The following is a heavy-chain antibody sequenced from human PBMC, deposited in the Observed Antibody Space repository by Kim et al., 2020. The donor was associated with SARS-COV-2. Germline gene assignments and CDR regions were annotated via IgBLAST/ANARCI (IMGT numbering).Heavy chain of an antibody. J-gene: IGHJ5*02. Sequence: SETLSLTCTVSGGSISSYYWSWIRQPPGKGLEWIGYIYYSGSTNYNPSLKSRVTISVDTSKNQFSLKLSSVTAADTALYYCARYPMVRGVIITPWGQGTLVTVSS. D-gene: IGHD3-10*01. V-gene: IGHV4-59*01. CDR2: IYYSGST. CDR3: ARYPMVRGVIITP. CDR1: GGSISSYY.